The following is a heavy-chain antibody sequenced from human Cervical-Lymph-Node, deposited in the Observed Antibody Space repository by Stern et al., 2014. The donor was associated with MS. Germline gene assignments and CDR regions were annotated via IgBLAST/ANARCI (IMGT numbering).Heavy chain of an antibody. CDR3: AREKFYDNVEIDS. CDR1: GFTFSDFY. CDR2: ISGDGETI. J-gene: IGHJ4*02. D-gene: IGHD3-16*01. Sequence: VQLVESGGASVKPGGSLRLSCAASGFTFSDFYMSWVRQAPGKGLEWVSSISGDGETIYYADSVKGRFTVSRDHAKSSLYLQMKGLRTEDTAIYFCAREKFYDNVEIDSWGQGTLVTVSS. V-gene: IGHV3-11*01.